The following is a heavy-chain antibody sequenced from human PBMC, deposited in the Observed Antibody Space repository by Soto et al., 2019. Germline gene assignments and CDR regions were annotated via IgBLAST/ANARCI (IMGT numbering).Heavy chain of an antibody. CDR3: ATEGAKTTWNFDY. J-gene: IGHJ4*02. D-gene: IGHD1-1*01. CDR1: GFTFDSCG. Sequence: EVQLLESGGDLVQPGGSLRLSCVASGFTFDSCGMNWVRQAPGKGLEWVAGVSPHAANTYYADSVRGRFIISRDDSRKTVSLDMKSLRGEDSAVYYCATEGAKTTWNFDYWGQGTVVTVSS. CDR2: VSPHAANT. V-gene: IGHV3-23*01.